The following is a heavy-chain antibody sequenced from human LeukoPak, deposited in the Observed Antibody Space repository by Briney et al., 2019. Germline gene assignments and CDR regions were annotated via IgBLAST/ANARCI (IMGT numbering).Heavy chain of an antibody. Sequence: PGGSLRLSCAASGFRFSDYGMHWFRQAPGRGLEWVAVISSDGTKKAYADSVKGRFTISRDNSENTLYLQMSSLRAEDTAVYYCAKRRDYCSGGSCYSLDYWGQGTLVTVSS. D-gene: IGHD2-15*01. J-gene: IGHJ4*02. V-gene: IGHV3-30*18. CDR3: AKRRDYCSGGSCYSLDY. CDR2: ISSDGTKK. CDR1: GFRFSDYG.